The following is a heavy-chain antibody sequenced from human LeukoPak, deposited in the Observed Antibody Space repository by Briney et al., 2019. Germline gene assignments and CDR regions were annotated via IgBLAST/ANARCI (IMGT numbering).Heavy chain of an antibody. CDR2: IYYSGST. D-gene: IGHD3-22*01. CDR1: GGSISSGGYY. J-gene: IGHJ3*02. V-gene: IGHV4-31*03. Sequence: SETLSLTCTVSGGSISSGGYYWSWIRQHPGKGLEWIGYIYYSGSTYYNPSLKSRVTISVDTSKNQFSLKLSSVTAADTAVYYCARDGYYDSSGYYNNDAFDIWGQGTMVTVSS. CDR3: ARDGYYDSSGYYNNDAFDI.